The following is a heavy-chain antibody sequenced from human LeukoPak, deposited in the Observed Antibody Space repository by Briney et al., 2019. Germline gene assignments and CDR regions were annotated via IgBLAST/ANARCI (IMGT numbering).Heavy chain of an antibody. V-gene: IGHV4-30-4*07. CDR1: GGSISSGGYS. J-gene: IGHJ4*02. CDR3: ARVGAAAGTR. Sequence: PSETLSLTCAVSGGSISSGGYSWSWIRQPPGKGLEWIGYIYYSGSTYYNPSLKSRVTISVDTSKNQLSLKLSSVTAADTAVYYCARVGAAAGTRWGQGTLVTVSS. D-gene: IGHD6-13*01. CDR2: IYYSGST.